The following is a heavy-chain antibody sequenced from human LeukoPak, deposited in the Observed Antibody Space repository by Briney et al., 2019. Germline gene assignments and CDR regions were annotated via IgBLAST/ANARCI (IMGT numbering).Heavy chain of an antibody. J-gene: IGHJ5*02. D-gene: IGHD3-3*01. Sequence: SETLSLTCTVSGGSISSSSYYWGWIRQPPGKGLEWTGYIYYSGSTNYNPSLKSRVTISVDTSKNQFSLKLSSVTAADTAVYYCARAYYDFWSGPNWFDPWGQGTLVTVAS. CDR1: GGSISSSSYY. CDR3: ARAYYDFWSGPNWFDP. V-gene: IGHV4-61*05. CDR2: IYYSGST.